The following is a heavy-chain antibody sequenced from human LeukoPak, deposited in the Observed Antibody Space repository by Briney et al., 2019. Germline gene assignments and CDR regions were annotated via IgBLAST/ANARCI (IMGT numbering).Heavy chain of an antibody. V-gene: IGHV4-59*01. J-gene: IGHJ5*02. Sequence: SETLSLTCTVSGGSISSYYWSWIRQPPGKGLEWIGYIYYSGSTNYNPSLKSRVTISVDTSKNQFSLKLNSVTAADTAIYYCTRGSRYCSSGSCYGWFDPWGQGTPVTVSS. CDR1: GGSISSYY. D-gene: IGHD2-15*01. CDR2: IYYSGST. CDR3: TRGSRYCSSGSCYGWFDP.